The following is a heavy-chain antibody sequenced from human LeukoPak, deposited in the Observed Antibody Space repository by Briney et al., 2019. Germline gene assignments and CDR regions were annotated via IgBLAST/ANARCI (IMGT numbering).Heavy chain of an antibody. CDR1: GYSFTSYW. D-gene: IGHD3-10*01. CDR3: ARLWFGELLRDWNWFDP. Sequence: GESLKISCKGSGYSFTSYWIGWVRQMPGKGLEWMGIIYPGDSDTRYSPSFQGQVTISADKSISTAYLQWSSLKASDTAMYYCARLWFGELLRDWNWFDPWGQGTLVTVSS. V-gene: IGHV5-51*01. J-gene: IGHJ5*02. CDR2: IYPGDSDT.